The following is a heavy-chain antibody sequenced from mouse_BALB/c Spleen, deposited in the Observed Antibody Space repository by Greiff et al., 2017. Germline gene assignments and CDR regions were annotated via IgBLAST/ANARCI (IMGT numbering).Heavy chain of an antibody. CDR1: GDSITSGY. V-gene: IGHV3-8*02. Sequence: EVKVEESGPSLVKPSQTLSLTCSVTGDSITSGYWNWIRKFPGNKLEYMGYISYSGSTYYNPSLKSRISITRDTSKNQYYLQLNSVTTEDTATYYCAREGYGNYFFAYWGQGTLVTVSA. CDR2: ISYSGST. D-gene: IGHD2-10*02. CDR3: AREGYGNYFFAY. J-gene: IGHJ3*01.